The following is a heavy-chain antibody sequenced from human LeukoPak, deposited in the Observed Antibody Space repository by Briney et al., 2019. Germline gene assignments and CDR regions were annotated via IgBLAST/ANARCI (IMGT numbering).Heavy chain of an antibody. J-gene: IGHJ4*02. V-gene: IGHV4-4*09. D-gene: IGHD6-6*01. CDR1: GGSISSYY. CDR2: IYTSGST. CDR3: ARLLSSSPASFDY. Sequence: ASETLSLTCTVSGGSISSYYWSWIRQPPGKGLEWIGYIYTSGSTNYNPSLKSRVTISVDTSKNQFSLKLSSVTAADTAVYYCARLLSSSPASFDYWGQGTLVTVSS.